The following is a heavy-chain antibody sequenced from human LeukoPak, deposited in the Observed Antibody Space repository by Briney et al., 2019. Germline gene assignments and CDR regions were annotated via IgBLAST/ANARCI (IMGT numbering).Heavy chain of an antibody. Sequence: ASVKVSCKASGYTFTSYYIHWVRQAPGQGLDWMGIINTRGGSISYAQKFQGRVTMTRDTSTSTVYMELSSLGSEDTAVYYCARDAPDDSSGYYFDYWGQGTLVTVSS. CDR3: ARDAPDDSSGYYFDY. V-gene: IGHV1-46*01. CDR1: GYTFTSYY. J-gene: IGHJ4*02. D-gene: IGHD3-22*01. CDR2: INTRGGSI.